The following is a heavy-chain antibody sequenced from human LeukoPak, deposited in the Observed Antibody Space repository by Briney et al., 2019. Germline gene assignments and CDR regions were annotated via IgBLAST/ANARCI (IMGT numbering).Heavy chain of an antibody. D-gene: IGHD1-26*01. CDR1: GYAFTSYG. J-gene: IGHJ4*02. CDR3: ARGGSTLVPGSYDIWGFDY. Sequence: ASVKVSCKASGYAFTSYGISWVRQAPGQGLEWMGWISAYNGNTNYAQKLQGRVTITTDESTSTAYMELSSLRSEDTAVYYCARGGSTLVPGSYDIWGFDYWGQGTLVTVSS. V-gene: IGHV1-18*01. CDR2: ISAYNGNT.